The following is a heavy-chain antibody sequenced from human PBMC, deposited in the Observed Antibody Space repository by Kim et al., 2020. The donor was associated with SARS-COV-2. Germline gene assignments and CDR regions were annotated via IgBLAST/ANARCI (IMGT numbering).Heavy chain of an antibody. CDR3: ARGRTCND. CDR1: GFTFSDYH. Sequence: GGSLRLSCAASGFTFSDYHMSWIRQAPGKGLEDVSYISSSGSAMYYADSVKGRFTISRDNAKNVLYLQMNSLRAEDTAVYYCARGRTCNDWGQGTLVTVSS. CDR2: ISSSGSAM. J-gene: IGHJ4*02. V-gene: IGHV3-11*01. D-gene: IGHD2-15*01.